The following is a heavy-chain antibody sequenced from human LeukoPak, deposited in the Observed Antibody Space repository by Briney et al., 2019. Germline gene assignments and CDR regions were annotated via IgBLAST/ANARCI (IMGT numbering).Heavy chain of an antibody. D-gene: IGHD2-2*01. CDR2: IYHSGST. V-gene: IGHV4-38-2*02. CDR3: ARVTGPSCCDLDY. Sequence: SETLSLTCTVSGYSISSGYYWGWIRQPPGKGLEWIGSIYHSGSTYYNPSLKSRVTISVDTSKNQFSLKLSSVTAADTAVYYCARVTGPSCCDLDYWAREPWSPSPQ. CDR1: GYSISSGYY. J-gene: IGHJ4*02.